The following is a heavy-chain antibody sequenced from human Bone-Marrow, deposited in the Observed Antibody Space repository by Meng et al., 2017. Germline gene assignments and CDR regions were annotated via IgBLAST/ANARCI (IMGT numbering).Heavy chain of an antibody. J-gene: IGHJ1*01. Sequence: KVSCKGSGYSFTSYWIGWVRQMPGKGLEGMGIIYPGDSDTRYSPSFQGQVTISADKSISTAYLQWSSLKASDTAMYYCASNLKWRKHFQHWGQGTLVTVSS. D-gene: IGHD2-15*01. CDR3: ASNLKWRKHFQH. CDR2: IYPGDSDT. CDR1: GYSFTSYW. V-gene: IGHV5-51*01.